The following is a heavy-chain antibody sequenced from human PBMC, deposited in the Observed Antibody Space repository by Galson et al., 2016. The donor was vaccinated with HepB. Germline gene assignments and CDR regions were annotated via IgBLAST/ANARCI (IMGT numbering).Heavy chain of an antibody. Sequence: SLRLSCAVSGFIVNNNYMSWVRQAPGKGLEWVSVIYSGGSTYYADSVRGRFTISRDKSENTLYLQMNSLRAEDTAVYYCATRSSGWYYFDYWGQGTLVTVSS. D-gene: IGHD6-19*01. J-gene: IGHJ4*02. CDR2: IYSGGST. CDR1: GFIVNNNY. CDR3: ATRSSGWYYFDY. V-gene: IGHV3-66*01.